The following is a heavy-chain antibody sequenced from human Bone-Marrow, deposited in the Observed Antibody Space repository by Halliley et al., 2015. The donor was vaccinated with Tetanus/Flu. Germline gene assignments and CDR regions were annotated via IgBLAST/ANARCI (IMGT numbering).Heavy chain of an antibody. CDR2: ST. V-gene: IGHV3-43*01. J-gene: IGHJ6*02. CDR3: AKDSIVPTPDYRGFFYYYGMDV. Sequence: STYYGDSVKGRFTISRDNSKNSLYLQMNSLTTEDSALYFCAKDSIVPTPDYRGFFYYYGMDVWGQGTSVTVSS. D-gene: IGHD4-4*01.